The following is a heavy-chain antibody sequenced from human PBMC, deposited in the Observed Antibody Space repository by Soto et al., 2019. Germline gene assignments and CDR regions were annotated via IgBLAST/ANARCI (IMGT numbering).Heavy chain of an antibody. CDR3: ASTHDRDGYNYISFDY. CDR2: IIPIFGTA. V-gene: IGHV1-69*13. J-gene: IGHJ4*02. Sequence: ASVKVSCKASVGTFSSYAISWVRQAPGQGLEWMGGIIPIFGTANYAQKFQGRVTITADESTSTAYMELSSLRSEDTAVYYCASTHDRDGYNYISFDYWGQGTLVTVSS. D-gene: IGHD5-12*01. CDR1: VGTFSSYA.